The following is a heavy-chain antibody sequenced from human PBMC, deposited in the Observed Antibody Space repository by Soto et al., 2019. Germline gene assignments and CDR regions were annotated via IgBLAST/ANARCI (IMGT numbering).Heavy chain of an antibody. V-gene: IGHV1-69*01. Sequence: QVQLVQSGAEVKKPGSSVKVSCKASGGTFSSYAISWERQAPGQGLEWMGGIIPSFGTANYAQKFQGRVTITADESTSTAYMELSSLRSEDTAVYYCARGGDYYASSGYYWGQWFDPWGQGTLVTVSS. J-gene: IGHJ5*02. D-gene: IGHD3-22*01. CDR1: GGTFSSYA. CDR2: IIPSFGTA. CDR3: ARGGDYYASSGYYWGQWFDP.